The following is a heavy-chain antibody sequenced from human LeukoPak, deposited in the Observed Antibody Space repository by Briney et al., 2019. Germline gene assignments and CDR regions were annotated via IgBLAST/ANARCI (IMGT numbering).Heavy chain of an antibody. CDR3: ARRRVASLGFYHFDY. CDR1: GFTFSYFE. Sequence: GGSLRLSCAASGFTFSYFEMSWVRQTPGKGLEWLSHISTSGSTIYYADSVKGRFAVSRDNAKNSMYLQMNSLRAEDPAVYYCARRRVASLGFYHFDYWGQGTLVTVSS. D-gene: IGHD3-16*01. V-gene: IGHV3-48*03. J-gene: IGHJ4*02. CDR2: ISTSGSTI.